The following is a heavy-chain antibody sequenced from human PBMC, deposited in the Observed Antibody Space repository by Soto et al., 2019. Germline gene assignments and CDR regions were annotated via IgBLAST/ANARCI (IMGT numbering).Heavy chain of an antibody. J-gene: IGHJ4*02. CDR1: GFTFSSHA. Sequence: EVQLLESGGGLVQPGGALRLSCAASGFTFSSHAMSWVRQAPGKGLEWLSCISGGDEGAYYADSVKGRFTISRDNSKNPLYLQMNSLRAEDTDVYYCARDLWWYLHWGQGTLVTVSS. D-gene: IGHD2-15*01. CDR2: ISGGDEGA. V-gene: IGHV3-23*01. CDR3: ARDLWWYLH.